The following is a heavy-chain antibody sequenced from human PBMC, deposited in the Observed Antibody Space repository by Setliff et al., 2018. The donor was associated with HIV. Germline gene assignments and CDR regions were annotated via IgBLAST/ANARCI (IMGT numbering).Heavy chain of an antibody. D-gene: IGHD4-17*01. CDR2: IYTDENT. Sequence: SETLSLTCIVSGGSINSYYWSWIRQPAGKGLEWIGRIYTDENTNYNPSLKSRVTMSVDTSKNQFSLKLSSVTAADTAVYYCAREPFYGDLDYWGQGTLVTVSS. CDR1: GGSINSYY. J-gene: IGHJ4*02. V-gene: IGHV4-4*07. CDR3: AREPFYGDLDY.